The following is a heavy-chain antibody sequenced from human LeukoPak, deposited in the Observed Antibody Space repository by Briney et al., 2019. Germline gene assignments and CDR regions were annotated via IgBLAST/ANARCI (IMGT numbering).Heavy chain of an antibody. V-gene: IGHV4-59*08. Sequence: SETLSLTCTVSGGSISSYYWSWIRQPPGKGLEWIGYIYYSGSASYNPSLKSRVTISVDTSKNQFSLKLSSVTAADTAVYFCARSTYDILTGYPTFDYWGQGTLVTVSS. CDR3: ARSTYDILTGYPTFDY. CDR1: GGSISSYY. CDR2: IYYSGSA. J-gene: IGHJ4*02. D-gene: IGHD3-9*01.